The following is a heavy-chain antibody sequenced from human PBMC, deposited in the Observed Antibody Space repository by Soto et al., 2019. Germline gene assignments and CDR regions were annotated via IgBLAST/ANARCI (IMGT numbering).Heavy chain of an antibody. D-gene: IGHD2-2*01. V-gene: IGHV1-69*13. Sequence: SVKVSCKASGGTFSSYAISWVRQAPGQGLEWMGGIIPIFGTANYAQKFQGRVTITADESTSTAYMELSSLRSEDTAVYYCARASLYCSSTSCQINWSDPWGQGTLVTVSS. J-gene: IGHJ5*02. CDR3: ARASLYCSSTSCQINWSDP. CDR1: GGTFSSYA. CDR2: IIPIFGTA.